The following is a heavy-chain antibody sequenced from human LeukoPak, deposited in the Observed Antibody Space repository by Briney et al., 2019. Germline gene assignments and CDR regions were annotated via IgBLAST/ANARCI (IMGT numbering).Heavy chain of an antibody. CDR1: GYSISSGYY. CDR2: IYHSGST. D-gene: IGHD6-19*01. Sequence: PSETLSLTCSVSGYSISSGYYWGWIRQPPGKGLEWIGYIYHSGSTFYNPSLKSRVAISVDTSKNQFSLKLSSVTAADTAVYYCARELVRQNGYSSGWYGYWGQGTLVTVSS. J-gene: IGHJ4*02. CDR3: ARELVRQNGYSSGWYGY. V-gene: IGHV4-38-2*02.